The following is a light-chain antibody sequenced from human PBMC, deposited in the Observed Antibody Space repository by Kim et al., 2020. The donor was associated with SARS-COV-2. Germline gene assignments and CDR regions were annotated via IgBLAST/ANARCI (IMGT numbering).Light chain of an antibody. CDR2: AAS. CDR1: QYVSSN. CDR3: QQYSTWPPLT. Sequence: EIVMTQSPATLSVSPGERATLSCRASQYVSSNIAWYQQKSGQAPTLLIYAASTRATGIPATFSGSGSGTEFTLTISSLHSDDFAVYYCQQYSTWPPLTFGGGTKVDIK. V-gene: IGKV3-15*01. J-gene: IGKJ4*01.